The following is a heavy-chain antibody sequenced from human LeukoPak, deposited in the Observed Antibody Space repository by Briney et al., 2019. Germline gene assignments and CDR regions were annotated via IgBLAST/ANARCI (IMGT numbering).Heavy chain of an antibody. CDR1: GFALDDYS. Sequence: GGSLRLSCAASGFALDDYSMHWVRQAPGKSLEWVSVITWDGGSTHYADPLRGQFTISRDNSKSSLYLQMNLLSTEDTALYYCAKDFKVAMTTYYFDYWGQGTLVTVSS. D-gene: IGHD4-11*01. J-gene: IGHJ4*02. CDR3: AKDFKVAMTTYYFDY. CDR2: ITWDGGST. V-gene: IGHV3-43*01.